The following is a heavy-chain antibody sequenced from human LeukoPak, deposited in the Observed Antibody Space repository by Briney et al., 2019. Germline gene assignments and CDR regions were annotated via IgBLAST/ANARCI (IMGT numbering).Heavy chain of an antibody. CDR1: GFTFSSYA. Sequence: GGSLRLSCAASGFTFSSYAMSWVRQAPGKGLEWVSAISGSGGSTYYADSVKGRFTISRDNSKNTLYLQMNSLRAEDTAVYYCAKDRTIFGVVMDGMDVWGQGTLVTVSS. D-gene: IGHD3-3*01. V-gene: IGHV3-23*01. CDR3: AKDRTIFGVVMDGMDV. J-gene: IGHJ6*02. CDR2: ISGSGGST.